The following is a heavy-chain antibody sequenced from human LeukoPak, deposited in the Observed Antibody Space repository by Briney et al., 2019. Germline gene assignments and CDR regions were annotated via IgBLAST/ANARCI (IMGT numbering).Heavy chain of an antibody. Sequence: SETLSLTCAVYGGSFSGYYWSWIRQPPGKGLEWIGEINHSGSTNYNPSLKSRVTISVDTSKNQFSLKLSSVTAADTAVYYCARVGHDYVWGSYRHHTIYFDYWGQGTLVTVSS. D-gene: IGHD3-16*02. CDR2: INHSGST. CDR1: GGSFSGYY. CDR3: ARVGHDYVWGSYRHHTIYFDY. V-gene: IGHV4-34*01. J-gene: IGHJ4*02.